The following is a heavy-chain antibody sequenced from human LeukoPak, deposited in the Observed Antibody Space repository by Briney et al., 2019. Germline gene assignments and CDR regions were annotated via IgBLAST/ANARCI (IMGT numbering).Heavy chain of an antibody. CDR2: ISGGGENT. Sequence: GGSLRLSCAASGFTFSNYGMMWVRQAPEKGLEWVSTISGGGENTHYADSVRGRFTISRDNSKNMLSLLMNNLRAEDSALYYCTQDGQYPIDFWGQGTLVTVSS. CDR3: TQDGQYPIDF. D-gene: IGHD4-11*01. V-gene: IGHV3-23*01. J-gene: IGHJ4*02. CDR1: GFTFSNYG.